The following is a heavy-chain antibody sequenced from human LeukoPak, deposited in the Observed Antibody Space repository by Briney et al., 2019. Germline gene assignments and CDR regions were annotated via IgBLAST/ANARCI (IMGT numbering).Heavy chain of an antibody. D-gene: IGHD3-16*01. CDR2: IWHDESNK. CDR3: AKDYTISWTPWFDP. J-gene: IGHJ5*02. CDR1: GFASSGHG. Sequence: PGGSLRLSCAGSGFASSGHGMHWVRQPPGKGLEGVAYIWHDESNKYYADSVKGRFTISRDNSMNMLYLQMNSLRAEDTAVYYCAKDYTISWTPWFDPWGQGTLVTVSS. V-gene: IGHV3-30*02.